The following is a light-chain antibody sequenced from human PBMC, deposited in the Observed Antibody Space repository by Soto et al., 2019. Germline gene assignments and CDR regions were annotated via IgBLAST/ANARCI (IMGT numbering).Light chain of an antibody. CDR3: SSYTTGSTLYV. CDR2: EVS. V-gene: IGLV2-14*01. J-gene: IGLJ1*01. Sequence: QSALTQPASVSGSPGQSITISCTGSSNDIGAYKYVSWYQQYPGKAPKLIIFEVSNRPSGVSNRFSGSKSGNTASLTIAGLQAEDEADYHCSSYTTGSTLYVFGTGTKVNVL. CDR1: SNDIGAYKY.